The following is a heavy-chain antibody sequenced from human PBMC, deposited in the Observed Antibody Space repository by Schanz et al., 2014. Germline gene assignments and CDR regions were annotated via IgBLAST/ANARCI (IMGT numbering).Heavy chain of an antibody. V-gene: IGHV3-66*01. Sequence: EVQLVESGGGFVQPGGSLGLSCVVSGFTVSSDHMSWVRQAPGKGLEWVSTIYASGATYYADSVKRRFTISRDNSENTLYLQMNSLSADDTAVFYCAKGMGYCSGGTCYDCYYYGLDVWGQGTTVTVSS. CDR3: AKGMGYCSGGTCYDCYYYGLDV. CDR2: IYASGAT. D-gene: IGHD2-15*01. CDR1: GFTVSSDH. J-gene: IGHJ6*02.